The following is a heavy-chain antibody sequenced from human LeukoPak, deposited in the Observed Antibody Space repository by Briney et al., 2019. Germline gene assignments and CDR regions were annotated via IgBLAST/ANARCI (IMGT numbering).Heavy chain of an antibody. CDR1: GFTFSSYG. V-gene: IGHV3-23*01. CDR2: ISGSGGST. Sequence: PGGSLRLSCAASGFTFSSYGMHWVRQAPGKGLEWVSAISGSGGSTYYADSVKGRFTISRDNSKNTLYLQMNSLRAEDTAVYYCAKGSWGYRPHFDYWGQGTLVTVSS. D-gene: IGHD3-16*01. J-gene: IGHJ4*02. CDR3: AKGSWGYRPHFDY.